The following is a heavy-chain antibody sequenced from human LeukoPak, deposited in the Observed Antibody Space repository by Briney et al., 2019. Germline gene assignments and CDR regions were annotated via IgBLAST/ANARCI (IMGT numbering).Heavy chain of an antibody. CDR2: ISAYNGNT. CDR1: GYTFTSYG. Sequence: ASVKVSCKASGYTFTSYGISWVRQAPGQGLEWMGWISAYNGNTNYAQKFQGRVTMTEDTSTDTAYMELSSLRSEDTAVYYCATVEGDAFDIWGQGTMVTVSS. J-gene: IGHJ3*02. D-gene: IGHD3-3*01. V-gene: IGHV1-18*01. CDR3: ATVEGDAFDI.